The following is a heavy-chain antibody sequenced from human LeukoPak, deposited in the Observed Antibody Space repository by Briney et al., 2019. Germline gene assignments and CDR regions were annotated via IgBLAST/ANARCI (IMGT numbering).Heavy chain of an antibody. Sequence: SETLSLTCTVSGGSISSSSYYWGWIRQPPGKGLEWIGSIYYSGSTYYNPSLKSRVTISVDTSKNQFSLKLSSVTAADTAVYYCARDGGRYYYDSREDYWGQGTLVTVSS. CDR1: GGSISSSSYY. V-gene: IGHV4-39*07. J-gene: IGHJ4*02. CDR3: ARDGGRYYYDSREDY. D-gene: IGHD3-22*01. CDR2: IYYSGST.